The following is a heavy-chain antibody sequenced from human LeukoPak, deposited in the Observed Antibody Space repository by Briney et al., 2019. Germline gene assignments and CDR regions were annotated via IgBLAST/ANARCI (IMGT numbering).Heavy chain of an antibody. V-gene: IGHV3-7*01. CDR1: GFTFSSYW. Sequence: GGSLRLSCAASGFTFSSYWMSWVRQAPGKGLEWVANIKQDGSEKYYVDSVKGRFTISRDNAKNSLYLQMNSLRAEDTAVYCCARESGSFVEGEMDVWGKGTTVTVSS. CDR2: IKQDGSEK. J-gene: IGHJ6*04. D-gene: IGHD1-26*01. CDR3: ARESGSFVEGEMDV.